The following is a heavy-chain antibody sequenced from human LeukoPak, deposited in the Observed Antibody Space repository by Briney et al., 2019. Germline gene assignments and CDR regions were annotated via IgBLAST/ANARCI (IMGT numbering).Heavy chain of an antibody. CDR2: INSDGSST. CDR1: GFTFSSYA. Sequence: GGSLRLSCAASGFTFSSYAMSWVRQAPGKGLVWVSRINSDGSSTSYADSVKGRFTISRDNAKNTLYLQMNSLRAEDTAVYYCARVRMTTVTHRYYGMDVWGQGTTVTVSS. V-gene: IGHV3-74*01. CDR3: ARVRMTTVTHRYYGMDV. D-gene: IGHD4-17*01. J-gene: IGHJ6*02.